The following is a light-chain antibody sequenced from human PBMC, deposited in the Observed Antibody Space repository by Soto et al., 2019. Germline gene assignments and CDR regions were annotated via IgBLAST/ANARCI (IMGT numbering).Light chain of an antibody. Sequence: EIVMTQSPATLSVSPGERVTLSCRASQSVSSSYLAWYQQKPGQAPRLLIYGASSRATGIPDRFSGSGSGTEFTLTISRLEPEDFAVYYCQQYGSSPSLTFGGGTKVDIK. CDR2: GAS. CDR1: QSVSSSY. CDR3: QQYGSSPSLT. J-gene: IGKJ4*01. V-gene: IGKV3-20*01.